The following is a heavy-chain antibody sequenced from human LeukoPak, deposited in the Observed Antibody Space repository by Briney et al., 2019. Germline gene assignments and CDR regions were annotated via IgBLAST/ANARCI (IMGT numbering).Heavy chain of an antibody. CDR2: IYYTGST. J-gene: IGHJ6*02. Sequence: SETLSLTCTVSGGSISSYYWGWIRQPPGKGLEWIGSIYYTGSTYYNPSLKSRVTISVDTSKNQFYLKLSSVTAADTAVYYCARSGITSSYFYYYGLDVWGQGTTVTVSS. CDR1: GGSISSYY. V-gene: IGHV4-39*01. D-gene: IGHD2-2*01. CDR3: ARSGITSSYFYYYGLDV.